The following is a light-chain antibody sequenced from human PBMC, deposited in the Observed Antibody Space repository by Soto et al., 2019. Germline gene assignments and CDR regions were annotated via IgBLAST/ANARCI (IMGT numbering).Light chain of an antibody. Sequence: DIQMTQSPSSLSASVGDTVTITCRASQSISVHLNWYQQKPGKVPKLLIYAASNLQSGVPSSFSGSGSETDFALTISSLQPEDFATYYCQQSYITPYPFGQGTKLQSK. CDR3: QQSYITPYP. CDR2: AAS. J-gene: IGKJ2*01. CDR1: QSISVH. V-gene: IGKV1-39*01.